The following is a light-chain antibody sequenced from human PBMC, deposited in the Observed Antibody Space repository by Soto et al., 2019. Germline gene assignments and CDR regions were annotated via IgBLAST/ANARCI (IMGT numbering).Light chain of an antibody. CDR3: QQRSNWPIT. J-gene: IGKJ5*01. CDR1: QSVSSRY. CDR2: GAS. V-gene: IGKV3D-20*02. Sequence: EILLTQSPGTLSLSPGERATLSCRACQSVSSRYLAWYQQKPGQAPRLLIYGASSRATGIPARFSGSGSGTDFTLTISSLEPEDFAVYYCQQRSNWPITFGQGTRLEI.